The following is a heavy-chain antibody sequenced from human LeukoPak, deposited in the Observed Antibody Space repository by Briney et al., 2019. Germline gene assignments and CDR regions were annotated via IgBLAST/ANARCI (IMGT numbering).Heavy chain of an antibody. Sequence: ASVKVSCKASGYIFSDYYIQWVRQAPGRGFEWMGWISRYSGATKLAQKFQGRVTLTRDTSISTAYVELSNLASDDTGAYYCVSWAGGNSDVASFDYWGQGTLVIVSS. CDR2: ISRYSGAT. CDR1: GYIFSDYY. J-gene: IGHJ4*02. V-gene: IGHV1-2*02. D-gene: IGHD2-21*01. CDR3: VSWAGGNSDVASFDY.